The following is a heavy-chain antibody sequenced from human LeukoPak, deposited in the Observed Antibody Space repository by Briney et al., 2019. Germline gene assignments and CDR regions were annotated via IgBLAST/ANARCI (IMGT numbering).Heavy chain of an antibody. CDR2: IKQDGSEK. V-gene: IGHV3-7*01. J-gene: IGHJ5*02. D-gene: IGHD3-22*01. Sequence: PGGSLRLSCAASGFTFSSYWMSWVRQAPGKGLEWVANIKQDGSEKYYVDSVKGRFAISRDNAKNSLYLQMNSLRAEDTAVYYCARDGYYYDSSGYYWFDPWGQGTLVTVSS. CDR1: GFTFSSYW. CDR3: ARDGYYYDSSGYYWFDP.